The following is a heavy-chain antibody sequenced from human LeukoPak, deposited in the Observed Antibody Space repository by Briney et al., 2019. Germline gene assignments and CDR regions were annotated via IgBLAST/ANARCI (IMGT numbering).Heavy chain of an antibody. Sequence: SETLSLTCTVSGGSISSGSYYGSWIRQPAGKGLEWIGRIYTSGSTHYNPSLKSRVTISVDTSKNQFSLKLSSVTAADTAVYYCAREFGYAVTSLDYWGQGTLVTVSS. J-gene: IGHJ4*02. CDR3: AREFGYAVTSLDY. D-gene: IGHD4-17*01. CDR2: IYTSGST. CDR1: GGSISSGSYY. V-gene: IGHV4-61*02.